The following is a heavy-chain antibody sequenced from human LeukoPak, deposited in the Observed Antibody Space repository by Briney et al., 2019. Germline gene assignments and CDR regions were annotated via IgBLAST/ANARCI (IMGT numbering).Heavy chain of an antibody. CDR3: ARAVAGMGFDY. J-gene: IGHJ4*02. D-gene: IGHD6-19*01. CDR1: GYTFTSYY. V-gene: IGHV1-46*01. Sequence: ASVKVTCKASGYTFTSYYMHWVRRAPGQGLEWMGIINPSGGSTSYAQKFQGRVTMTRDMSTSTVYMELSSLRSEDTAVYYCARAVAGMGFDYWGQGTLVTVSS. CDR2: INPSGGST.